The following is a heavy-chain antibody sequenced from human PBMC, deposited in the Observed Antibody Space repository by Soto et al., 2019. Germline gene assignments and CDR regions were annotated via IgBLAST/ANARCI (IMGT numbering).Heavy chain of an antibody. CDR1: GFSLTAFG. J-gene: IGHJ4*02. V-gene: IGHV3-30*05. D-gene: IGHD2-21*01. Sequence: QVQLVQSGGGVVQPGRTLRLSCAAAGFSLTAFGMQWVRQPPGKGLQWVARLTHDGGSAFYADSVKGRFTVSRDTSKNTLYLKMNRLSPEDTAIYDCASIAEYWSQGTLVTVSS. CDR3: ASIAEY. CDR2: LTHDGGSA.